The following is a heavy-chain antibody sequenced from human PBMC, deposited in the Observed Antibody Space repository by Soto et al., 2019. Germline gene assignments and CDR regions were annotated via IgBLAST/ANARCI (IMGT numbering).Heavy chain of an antibody. CDR1: GVSFSGYY. J-gene: IGHJ4*02. CDR2: INHSGST. D-gene: IGHD6-13*01. V-gene: IGHV4-34*01. CDR3: ARTTGYSSSWTDFDY. Sequence: SETLSLTCAVYGVSFSGYYWSWIRQPPGKGLEWIGEINHSGSTNYNPSLKSRVTISVDTSKNQFSLKLSSVTAADTAVYYCARTTGYSSSWTDFDYWGRGTLVTVSS.